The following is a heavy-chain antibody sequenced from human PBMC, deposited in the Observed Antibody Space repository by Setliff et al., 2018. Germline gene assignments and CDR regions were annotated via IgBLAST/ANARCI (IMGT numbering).Heavy chain of an antibody. Sequence: HPGGSLRLSCAASGFTFNNYWMHWVRQAPGKGLVWVSRINSDGSSTSYADSVKGRFTISRDNAKNTLYLQMNSLRAEDTAVYYCAKEGAYNDFLTGYNFYYDMDVWGQGTTVTVSS. V-gene: IGHV3-74*01. CDR2: INSDGSST. CDR3: AKEGAYNDFLTGYNFYYDMDV. CDR1: GFTFNNYW. D-gene: IGHD3-9*01. J-gene: IGHJ6*02.